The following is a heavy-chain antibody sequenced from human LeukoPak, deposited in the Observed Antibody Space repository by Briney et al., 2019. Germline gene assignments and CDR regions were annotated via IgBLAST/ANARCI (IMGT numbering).Heavy chain of an antibody. CDR1: GGSISSGGYY. D-gene: IGHD6-19*01. J-gene: IGHJ4*02. CDR3: AREPRAAGPFN. CDR2: IYHSGST. V-gene: IGHV4-30-2*01. Sequence: PSETLSLTCTVSGGSISSGGYYWSWIRQPPGKGLEWIGYIYHSGSTYYNPSLKSRVTISVDRSKNQFSLKLSSVTAADTAVYYCAREPRAAGPFNWGQGTLVTVSS.